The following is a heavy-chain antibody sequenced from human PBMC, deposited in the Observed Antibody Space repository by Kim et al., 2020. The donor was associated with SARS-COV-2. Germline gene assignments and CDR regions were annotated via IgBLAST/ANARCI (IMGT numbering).Heavy chain of an antibody. V-gene: IGHV1-24*01. CDR2: FDPEDGET. D-gene: IGHD2-2*01. Sequence: ASVKVSCKVSGYTLTELSMHWVRQAPGKGLEWMGGFDPEDGETIYAQKFQGRVTMTEDTSTDTAYMELSSLRSEDTAVYYCATTDCSSTSCYYYGMDVWGQGTTVTVSS. CDR3: ATTDCSSTSCYYYGMDV. J-gene: IGHJ6*02. CDR1: GYTLTELS.